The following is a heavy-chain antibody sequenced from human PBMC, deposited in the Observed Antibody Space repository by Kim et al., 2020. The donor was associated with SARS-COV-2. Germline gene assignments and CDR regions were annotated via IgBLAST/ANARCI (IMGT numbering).Heavy chain of an antibody. J-gene: IGHJ5*02. D-gene: IGHD3-9*01. Sequence: ETLSLTCAVYGGSFSGYYWSWIRQPPGKGLEWIGEINHSGSTNYNPSLKSRVTISVDTSKNQFSLKLSSVTAADTAVYYCARAPRVLRYFDWLSTGNWFDPWGQGTLVTVSS. V-gene: IGHV4-34*01. CDR2: INHSGST. CDR3: ARAPRVLRYFDWLSTGNWFDP. CDR1: GGSFSGYY.